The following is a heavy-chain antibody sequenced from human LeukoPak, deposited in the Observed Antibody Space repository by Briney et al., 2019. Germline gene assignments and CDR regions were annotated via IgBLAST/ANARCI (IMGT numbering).Heavy chain of an antibody. CDR3: ARDLGKTSTVTTSGY. D-gene: IGHD4-17*01. CDR1: GYTFTSYY. J-gene: IGHJ4*02. V-gene: IGHV1-46*01. CDR2: INPSGGST. Sequence: ASVKVSCKASGYTFTSYYMHWVRQAPGQGLEWMGIINPSGGSTSCAQKFQGRVTMTRDTSTSTVYMELSSLRSEDTAVYYCARDLGKTSTVTTSGYWGQGTLVTVSS.